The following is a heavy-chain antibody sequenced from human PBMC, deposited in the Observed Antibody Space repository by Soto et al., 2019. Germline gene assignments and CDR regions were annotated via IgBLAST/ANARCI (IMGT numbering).Heavy chain of an antibody. J-gene: IGHJ2*01. CDR1: GFTFSSYA. CDR2: ITGSGGST. D-gene: IGHD4-17*01. V-gene: IGHV3-23*01. CDR3: ATTVTTGPDWYFDL. Sequence: EVQLLESGGGLVQPGGSLRLSCAASGFTFSSYAMSWVRQAPGKGLEWVSAITGSGGSTYYADSVKGRFTISRDNSKNTLYLQMNSLRAEDRAVYYCATTVTTGPDWYFDLLGRGTLVTVSS.